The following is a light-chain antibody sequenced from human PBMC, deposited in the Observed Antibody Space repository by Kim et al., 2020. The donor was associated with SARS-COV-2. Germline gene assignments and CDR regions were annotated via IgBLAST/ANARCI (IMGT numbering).Light chain of an antibody. CDR1: TRAVTSASY. CDR2: GPS. V-gene: IGLV7-43*01. J-gene: IGLJ1*01. Sequence: PGGTVTLTCASSTRAVTSASYPTWFQQRPAQAPRSLIYGPSNKHSWTPALCSGSLLGGKAALTLSGVQPEDEAEYYCLLYYGGAYVFGTGTKVTVL. CDR3: LLYYGGAYV.